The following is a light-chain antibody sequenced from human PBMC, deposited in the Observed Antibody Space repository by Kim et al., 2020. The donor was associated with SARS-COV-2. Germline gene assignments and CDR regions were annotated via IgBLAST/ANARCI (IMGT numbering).Light chain of an antibody. CDR1: SSDVGGYNY. J-gene: IGLJ1*01. V-gene: IGLV2-8*01. Sequence: QSVTISCSGTSSDVGGYNYVSWYQQHPGKAPKLMIYEVSKRPSGVPDRFSVSKSGNTASLTVSGLQAEDEADYYCSSYGGSNNLYVFGTGTKVTVL. CDR3: SSYGGSNNLYV. CDR2: EVS.